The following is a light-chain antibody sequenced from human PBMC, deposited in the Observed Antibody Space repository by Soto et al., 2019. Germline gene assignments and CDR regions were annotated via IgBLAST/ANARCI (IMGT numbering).Light chain of an antibody. CDR2: DAS. J-gene: IGKJ4*01. V-gene: IGKV3-11*01. CDR1: QSVSSY. CDR3: PQGSHWLT. Sequence: EIVLTQSPATLSLSPEERATLSCRASQSVSSYLAWYQQKPGQPPRLLIYDASNRATGIPARFSGSGSGTDFTLTISRLEPEDFAGYYRPQGSHWLTFGGGTKGEIQ.